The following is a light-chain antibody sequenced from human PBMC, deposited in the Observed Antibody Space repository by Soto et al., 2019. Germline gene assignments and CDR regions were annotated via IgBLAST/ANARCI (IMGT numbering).Light chain of an antibody. CDR3: AAWDGSLNGGV. V-gene: IGLV1-44*01. J-gene: IGLJ2*01. CDR1: SSNIGSNT. Sequence: QSALTQAPSASGTPGQRVTISCSGSSSNIGSNTVSWYQQVPGTAPKLLIYSNDQRPSGVPDRFSGSKSGTSASLAIGGLQSEDEADYYCAAWDGSLNGGVFGGGTKLTVL. CDR2: SND.